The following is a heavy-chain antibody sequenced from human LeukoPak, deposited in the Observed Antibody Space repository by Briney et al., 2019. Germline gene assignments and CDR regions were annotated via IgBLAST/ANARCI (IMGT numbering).Heavy chain of an antibody. D-gene: IGHD4-17*01. CDR2: ISSSGSTI. Sequence: GGSLRLSCAASGFTFSDYYMSWIRQAPGKGLEWVSYISSSGSTIYYADSVKGRFTISRDKSKNTLYLLMNRLRAEDTAVYYCAKAVDYDDYISGFWGQGTLVTVSS. V-gene: IGHV3-11*01. J-gene: IGHJ4*02. CDR3: AKAVDYDDYISGF. CDR1: GFTFSDYY.